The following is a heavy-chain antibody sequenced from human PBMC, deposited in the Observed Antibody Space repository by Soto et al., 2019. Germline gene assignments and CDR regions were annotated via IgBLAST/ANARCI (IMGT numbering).Heavy chain of an antibody. V-gene: IGHV1-69*01. CDR2: IIPIFGTA. D-gene: IGHD5-18*01. Sequence: QVQLVQSGAEVKKPGSSVKVSCKASGGTFSSYAISWVRQAPGQGLEWMGGIIPIFGTANYAQKFQGRVTINADESTSTAYRELSSLRSEDTAVYYCARGVEPGDTAMVTVIDWFDPWGQATLVTVSS. CDR1: GGTFSSYA. CDR3: ARGVEPGDTAMVTVIDWFDP. J-gene: IGHJ5*02.